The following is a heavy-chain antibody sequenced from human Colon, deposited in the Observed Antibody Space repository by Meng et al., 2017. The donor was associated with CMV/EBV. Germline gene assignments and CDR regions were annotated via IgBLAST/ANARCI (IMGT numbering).Heavy chain of an antibody. D-gene: IGHD2-21*01. CDR2: INHLGST. CDR3: ARGGGYSKGSDY. CDR1: GGSFSGYY. J-gene: IGHJ4*02. V-gene: IGHV4-34*01. Sequence: TCAVYGGSFSGYYWNWIRQPPGKGLEWIGEINHLGSTNQKPSLKSRVTISVDTSKNQFSLKLTSVTAADTAVYYCARGGGYSKGSDYWGQGTLVTVSS.